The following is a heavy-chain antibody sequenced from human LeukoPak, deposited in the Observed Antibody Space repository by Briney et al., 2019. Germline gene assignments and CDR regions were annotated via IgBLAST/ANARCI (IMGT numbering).Heavy chain of an antibody. CDR2: INPNSGGT. Sequence: ASVTVSCKASGYTFTGYYMHWVRQAPGQGVEWMGWINPNSGGTNYAQKFQARVTMTRDTSISTAYMELCRLRSDDTAVYYCARGAVEMATALDYFDYWGQGTLVTVSS. CDR1: GYTFTGYY. J-gene: IGHJ4*02. V-gene: IGHV1-2*02. D-gene: IGHD5-24*01. CDR3: ARGAVEMATALDYFDY.